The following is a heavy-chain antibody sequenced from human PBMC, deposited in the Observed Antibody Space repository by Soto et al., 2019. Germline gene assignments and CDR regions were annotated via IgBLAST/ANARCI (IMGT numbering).Heavy chain of an antibody. V-gene: IGHV4-59*08. D-gene: IGHD3-16*02. CDR2: IYYSGST. CDR1: GGSISSYY. Sequence: QVQLQESGPGLVKPSETLSLTCTVSGGSISSYYWSWIRQPPGKGLEWIGYIYYSGSTNYNPSLTSRITISVDTSKNQFSLKLSSVTAADTAVYYCARHETYYDYIWGSYRFRYFDYWGQGTLVTVSS. CDR3: ARHETYYDYIWGSYRFRYFDY. J-gene: IGHJ4*02.